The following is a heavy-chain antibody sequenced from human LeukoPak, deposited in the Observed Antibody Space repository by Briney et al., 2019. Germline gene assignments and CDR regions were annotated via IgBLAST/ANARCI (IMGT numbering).Heavy chain of an antibody. V-gene: IGHV3-74*01. CDR1: GFTFSSYW. J-gene: IGHJ3*02. D-gene: IGHD2-2*01. CDR3: ASGRVVPAANDAFDI. Sequence: PGGSLRPSCVASGFTFSSYWMHWVRQAPGKGLVWVSRIKSDGSSTSYAGSVKGRFTISRDNAKNTLYLQMNSLRAEDTAVYYCASGRVVPAANDAFDIWGQGTMVTVSS. CDR2: IKSDGSST.